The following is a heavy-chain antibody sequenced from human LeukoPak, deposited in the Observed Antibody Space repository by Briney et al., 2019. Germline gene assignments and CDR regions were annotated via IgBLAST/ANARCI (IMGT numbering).Heavy chain of an antibody. CDR1: GFTFSIYA. CDR2: ITGSGGST. V-gene: IGHV3-23*01. D-gene: IGHD3-10*01. J-gene: IGHJ4*02. Sequence: GGSLRLSCAASGFTFSIYAMAWVRQARGKGLEWVSAITGSGGSTYYADSVKGRFTISRDNSKNTLYLQMNSLRAEDTAIYYCAKGVRSSGSYSMPCFDYWGQGTLVTVSS. CDR3: AKGVRSSGSYSMPCFDY.